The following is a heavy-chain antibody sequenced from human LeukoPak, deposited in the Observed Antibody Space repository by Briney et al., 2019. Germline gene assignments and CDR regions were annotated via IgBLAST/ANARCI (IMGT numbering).Heavy chain of an antibody. J-gene: IGHJ6*04. CDR1: GGSISSYY. CDR2: IYYSGST. Sequence: SETLSLTCTVSGGSISSYYWSWIREPPGKGLEWIGYIYYSGSTNYNPSLKSRVTISVDTSKNQFSLKLSSVTAADTAVYYCARDHSPYGMDVWGKGTTVTVSS. V-gene: IGHV4-59*01. D-gene: IGHD2-21*01. CDR3: ARDHSPYGMDV.